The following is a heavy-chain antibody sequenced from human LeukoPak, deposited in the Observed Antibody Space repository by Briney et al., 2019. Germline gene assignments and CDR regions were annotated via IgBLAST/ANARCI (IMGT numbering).Heavy chain of an antibody. V-gene: IGHV3-23*01. CDR1: GFTFSSYA. CDR2: ISGSGGST. CDR3: AKDRHASYYYYYMDV. Sequence: TGGSLRLSCAASGFTFSSYAMSWVRQAPGKGLEWVSAISGSGGSTYYADSVKGRFTIPRDNSKNMLYLQMNSLRAEDTAVYYCAKDRHASYYYYYMDVWGKGTTVTVSS. J-gene: IGHJ6*03.